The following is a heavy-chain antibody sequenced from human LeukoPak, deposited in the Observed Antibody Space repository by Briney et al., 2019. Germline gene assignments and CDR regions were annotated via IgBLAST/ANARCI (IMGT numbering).Heavy chain of an antibody. CDR3: ARCPHLLLYGDYVGWFDP. J-gene: IGHJ5*02. Sequence: PSETLSLTCAVYGGSFSGYYWSWIRQPPGKGLEWIGEINHSGSTNYNPSLKSRVTISVDTSKNQFSLKLSSVTAADTAVYYCARCPHLLLYGDYVGWFDPWGQGTLVTVSS. V-gene: IGHV4-34*01. CDR2: INHSGST. CDR1: GGSFSGYY. D-gene: IGHD4-17*01.